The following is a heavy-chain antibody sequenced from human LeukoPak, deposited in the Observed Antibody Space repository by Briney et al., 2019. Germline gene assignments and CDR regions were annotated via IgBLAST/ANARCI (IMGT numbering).Heavy chain of an antibody. CDR3: ARDPIGWQQLSYFDY. D-gene: IGHD6-13*01. Sequence: SVKVSCKASGGTFSSYAISWVRQAPGQGLEWMGGIIPIFGTANYAQKFQGRVTITADESTSTAYMELSSLRSEDTAVYYCARDPIGWQQLSYFDYWGQGTLVTVSS. V-gene: IGHV1-69*13. CDR1: GGTFSSYA. J-gene: IGHJ4*02. CDR2: IIPIFGTA.